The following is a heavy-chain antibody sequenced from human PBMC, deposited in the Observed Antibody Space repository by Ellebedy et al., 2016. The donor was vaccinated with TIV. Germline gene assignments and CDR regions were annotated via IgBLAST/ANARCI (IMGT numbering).Heavy chain of an antibody. D-gene: IGHD1-1*01. Sequence: AASVKVSCKASGYTFTSYGFSWVRQAPGQGLEWMGWISAYNGNTNYAQKLQGRVTLTTDTSTSTAYMELRSLRSDDTAVYYCARDLEPRSLISYYYGMDVWGQGTTVTVSS. CDR1: GYTFTSYG. CDR2: ISAYNGNT. V-gene: IGHV1-18*04. J-gene: IGHJ6*02. CDR3: ARDLEPRSLISYYYGMDV.